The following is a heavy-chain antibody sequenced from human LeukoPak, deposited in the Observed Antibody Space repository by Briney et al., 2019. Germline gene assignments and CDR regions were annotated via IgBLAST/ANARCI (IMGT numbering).Heavy chain of an antibody. CDR3: AKAWAGYNSYYFDY. CDR1: GFTFSSYA. J-gene: IGHJ4*02. CDR2: ISGSGGST. Sequence: PGGSLRLSCAASGFTFSSYAMGWVRQAPGKGLEWVSAISGSGGSTYYADSVKGRFTISRDNSKNTLYLQMNSLRAEDTAVYYCAKAWAGYNSYYFDYWGQGTLVTVSS. V-gene: IGHV3-23*01. D-gene: IGHD5-24*01.